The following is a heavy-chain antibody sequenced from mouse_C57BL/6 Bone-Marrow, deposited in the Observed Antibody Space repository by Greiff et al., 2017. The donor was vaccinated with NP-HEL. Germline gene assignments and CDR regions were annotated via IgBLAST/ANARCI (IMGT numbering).Heavy chain of an antibody. V-gene: IGHV1-55*01. CDR2: IYPGSGST. Sequence: QVQLKESGAELVKPGASVKMSCKASGYTFTSYWITWVKQRPGQGLEWIGDIYPGSGSTNYNEKFKSKATLTVDTSSSTAYMQLSSLTSEDSAVYYCALAEPNFDYWGQGTTLTVSS. CDR1: GYTFTSYW. CDR3: ALAEPNFDY. J-gene: IGHJ2*01.